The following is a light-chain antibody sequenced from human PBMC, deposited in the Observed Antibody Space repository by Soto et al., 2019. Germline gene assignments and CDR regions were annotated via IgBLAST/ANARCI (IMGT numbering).Light chain of an antibody. J-gene: IGKJ1*01. CDR2: GTY. CDR3: HQYGSSPRT. V-gene: IGKV3-20*01. Sequence: VLTQSPGTLSLSPGERATLSFRASQTVRNNYLAWYQQKPGQAPRLLIFGTYNRATGIPDRFSGSGSGTDFTLTISRLEPEDFAVYYCHQYGSSPRTFGQGTKVDIK. CDR1: QTVRNNY.